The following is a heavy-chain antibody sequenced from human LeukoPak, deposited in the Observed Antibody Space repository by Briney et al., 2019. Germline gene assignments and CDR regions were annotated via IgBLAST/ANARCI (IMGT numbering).Heavy chain of an antibody. V-gene: IGHV4-34*01. D-gene: IGHD3-16*01. Sequence: SETLSLTCAVSGGSISSGGYSWSWIRQPPGKGLEWIGEINHSGSTNYNPSLKSRVTISVDTSKNQFSLKLSSVTAADTAVYYCARGRPKVWSLGHYFDYWGQGTLVTVSS. CDR1: GGSISSGGYS. CDR2: INHSGST. J-gene: IGHJ4*02. CDR3: ARGRPKVWSLGHYFDY.